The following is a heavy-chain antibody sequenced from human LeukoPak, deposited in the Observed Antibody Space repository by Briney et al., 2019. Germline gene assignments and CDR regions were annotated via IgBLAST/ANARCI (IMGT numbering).Heavy chain of an antibody. J-gene: IGHJ6*02. CDR2: ISASGGST. CDR1: GFTFNNYA. V-gene: IGHV3-23*01. D-gene: IGHD3-22*01. Sequence: GGSLRLSCAASGFTFNNYAMSWARQAPGKGLEWVSAISASGGSTYYADSVKGRFTISRDNSKNTLYLQMNSLRAEDTALYYCAKGYYRDSSGYPLYYGMDVWGQGTTVTVSS. CDR3: AKGYYRDSSGYPLYYGMDV.